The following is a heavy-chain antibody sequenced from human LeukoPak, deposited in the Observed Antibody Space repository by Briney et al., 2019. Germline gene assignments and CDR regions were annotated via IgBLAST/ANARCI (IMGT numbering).Heavy chain of an antibody. CDR1: GFTVSYDY. D-gene: IGHD3-22*01. CDR3: AREEIPSHYYDSSGYYYY. J-gene: IGHJ4*02. CDR2: LYPGGKT. Sequence: PGGSLRLSCAASGFTVSYDYVSWVRLAPGKGLEFVSALYPGGKTYYADSVKGRFTISRDNSKNTLYLQMNSLRAEDTAVYYCAREEIPSHYYDSSGYYYYWGQGTLVTVSS. V-gene: IGHV3-53*05.